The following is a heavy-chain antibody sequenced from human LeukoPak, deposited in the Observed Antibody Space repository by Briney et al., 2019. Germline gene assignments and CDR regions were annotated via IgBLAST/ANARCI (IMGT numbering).Heavy chain of an antibody. CDR2: ISSSGSTI. V-gene: IGHV3-48*03. Sequence: GGSLRLSCAASGFTFSSYEMNWVRQAPGKGLEWVSYISSSGSTIYYADSVKGRFTISRDNAKNSLYLQTNSLRAEDTAAYYCAGFIPDYYYGMDVWGQGTTVTVSS. D-gene: IGHD2-2*02. J-gene: IGHJ6*02. CDR3: AGFIPDYYYGMDV. CDR1: GFTFSSYE.